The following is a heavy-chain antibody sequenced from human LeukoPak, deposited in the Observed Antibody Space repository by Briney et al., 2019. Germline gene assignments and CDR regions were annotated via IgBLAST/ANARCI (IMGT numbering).Heavy chain of an antibody. CDR3: ARGPALYCTSSSCLDGVD. J-gene: IGHJ4*02. CDR2: ISCGGSYI. V-gene: IGHV3-21*01. D-gene: IGHD2-2*01. CDR1: GFTFSDYA. Sequence: GGSLRLSCAASGFTFSDYAMNWVRQAPGKGLEWVSSISCGGSYIYYADSVKGRFTVSRDNAKDSLFLQMRSLRDEDTAVYYCARGPALYCTSSSCLDGVDWGQGTLVSVSS.